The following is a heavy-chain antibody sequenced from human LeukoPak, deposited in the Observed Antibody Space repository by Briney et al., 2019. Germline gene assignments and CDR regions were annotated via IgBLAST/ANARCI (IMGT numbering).Heavy chain of an antibody. V-gene: IGHV4-61*02. CDR3: ASTYDSSGYYYPFDY. Sequence: SQTLSLTCTVSGGSISSGSYYWSWTRQPAGKGLEWIGRIYTSGSTNYNPSLKSRVTISVDTSKNQFSLKLSSVTAADTAVYYCASTYDSSGYYYPFDYWGQGTLVTVSS. CDR2: IYTSGST. D-gene: IGHD3-22*01. CDR1: GGSISSGSYY. J-gene: IGHJ4*02.